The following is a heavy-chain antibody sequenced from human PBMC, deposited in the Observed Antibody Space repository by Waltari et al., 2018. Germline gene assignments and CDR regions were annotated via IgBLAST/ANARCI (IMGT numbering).Heavy chain of an antibody. J-gene: IGHJ4*02. Sequence: QLQLHDSVPGLVQPSETLSLTCAVSVYSISSGSYWGWIRQPPGKGVEWIGSIYHSGDIYDNTTLKIRVTISVDTSKNHLSRKMSSVTAADTAVYYCEGYGDYVDYWGQGTLVTVSS. CDR1: VYSISSGSY. CDR3: EGYGDYVDY. V-gene: IGHV4-38-2*01. D-gene: IGHD4-17*01. CDR2: IYHSGDI.